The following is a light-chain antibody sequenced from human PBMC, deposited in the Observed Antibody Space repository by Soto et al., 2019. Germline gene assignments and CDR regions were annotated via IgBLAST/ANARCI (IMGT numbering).Light chain of an antibody. CDR3: QTWGTGIRV. J-gene: IGLJ2*01. Sequence: QLVLTQSPSASASLGASVQLTCTLSSGHSSYAIAWHQQQPEKGPRYLMKLTSDGSHSKGDGIPDRFSGSSSGAERYLAISSLQSEDEADYYCQTWGTGIRVFGGGTKLTVL. CDR1: SGHSSYA. V-gene: IGLV4-69*01. CDR2: LTSDGSH.